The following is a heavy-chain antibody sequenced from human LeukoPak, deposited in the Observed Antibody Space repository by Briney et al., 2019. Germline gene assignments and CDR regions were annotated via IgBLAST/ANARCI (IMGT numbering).Heavy chain of an antibody. CDR1: GGSFSGYH. CDR2: INDRGRT. CDR3: ARDPTTVVTLPYYFDF. D-gene: IGHD4-23*01. J-gene: IGHJ4*02. Sequence: SETPSLTCAVHGGSFSGYHWNWIRQSPEKGLEWIGEINDRGRTNYNPSLKSRVTLSVDTSRKQFSLRLSAVTAADTAIYYCARDPTTVVTLPYYFDFWGQGTLVTVSS. V-gene: IGHV4-34*01.